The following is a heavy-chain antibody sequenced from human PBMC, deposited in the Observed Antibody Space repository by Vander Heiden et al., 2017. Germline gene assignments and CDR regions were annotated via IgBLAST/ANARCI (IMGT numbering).Heavy chain of an antibody. J-gene: IGHJ4*02. D-gene: IGHD5-18*01. V-gene: IGHV4-34*01. CDR1: GGSFSGYY. Sequence: QLQQWCAGLLKPSETMSLTCAVYGGSFSGYYWRWIRQPPGKGLECIGEINHSGSTNYNPSLKIRVTISVDTSKNQFSLKLSSVTAADTAVYYYAIGGYSYGYAFDYWGQGTLVTVSS. CDR3: AIGGYSYGYAFDY. CDR2: INHSGST.